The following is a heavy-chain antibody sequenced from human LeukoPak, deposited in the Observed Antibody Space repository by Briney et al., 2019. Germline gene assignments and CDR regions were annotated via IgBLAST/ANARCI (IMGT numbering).Heavy chain of an antibody. J-gene: IGHJ4*02. D-gene: IGHD6-19*01. Sequence: GGSLRLSCAASGFTFISYWMSWVRQAPGKGLEWVASIRQDGSEKYYVDSVKGRFTISRDNAKNSLFLQMSSLRAEDTAVYYCATRLTSGWNGFDDWGQGTLVTVSS. CDR3: ATRLTSGWNGFDD. V-gene: IGHV3-7*03. CDR2: IRQDGSEK. CDR1: GFTFISYW.